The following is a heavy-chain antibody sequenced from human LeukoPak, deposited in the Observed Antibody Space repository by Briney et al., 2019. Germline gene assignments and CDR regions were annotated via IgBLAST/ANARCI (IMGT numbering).Heavy chain of an antibody. Sequence: GGSLRLSCAASGFTFSDYNMDWVRQAPGKGLEWVSYISSSSSTIYYADSVKGRFTISRDNAKNSLYVQMNSLRDEDTAVYYCARGTNSGVDVWGQGTTVTVSS. CDR1: GFTFSDYN. V-gene: IGHV3-48*02. D-gene: IGHD3-10*01. J-gene: IGHJ6*02. CDR3: ARGTNSGVDV. CDR2: ISSSSSTI.